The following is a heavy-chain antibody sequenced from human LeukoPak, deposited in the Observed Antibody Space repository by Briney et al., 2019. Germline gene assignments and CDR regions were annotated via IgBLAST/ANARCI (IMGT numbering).Heavy chain of an antibody. V-gene: IGHV1-69*04. CDR2: IIPIFGIA. CDR3: ARDMAAAGAVADHDAFDI. D-gene: IGHD6-19*01. J-gene: IGHJ3*02. CDR1: GGTFSSYA. Sequence: GASVKVSCKASGGTFSSYAISWVRQAPGQGIEWMGRIIPIFGIANYAQKFQGRVTITADKSTSTAYMELSSLRSEDTAVYYCARDMAAAGAVADHDAFDIWGQGTMVTVSS.